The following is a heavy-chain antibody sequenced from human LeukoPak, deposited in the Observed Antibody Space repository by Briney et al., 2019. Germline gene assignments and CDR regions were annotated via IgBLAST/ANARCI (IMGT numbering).Heavy chain of an antibody. Sequence: PSETLSLTCAVYGGSFSGYYWSWIRQPPGKGLEWIGEINHSGSTNYNPSLKGRVTISVDTSKNQFSLKLSSVTAADTAVYYCARGSIGYCSSTSCYTKGGQVIWFDPWGQGTLVTVSS. CDR1: GGSFSGYY. V-gene: IGHV4-34*01. CDR3: ARGSIGYCSSTSCYTKGGQVIWFDP. J-gene: IGHJ5*02. CDR2: INHSGST. D-gene: IGHD2-2*02.